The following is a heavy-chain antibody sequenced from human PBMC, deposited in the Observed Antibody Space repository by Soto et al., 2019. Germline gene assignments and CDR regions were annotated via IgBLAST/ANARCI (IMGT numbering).Heavy chain of an antibody. CDR2: ISGSGGST. D-gene: IGHD5-12*01. Sequence: GVSLRLSCAASGFTFSSYAMSWVRQSPGKGLEWVSAISGSGGSTYYADSVKGRFTISRDNSKNTLYLQMNSLRAEDTAVYYCPTYNGYSGIDAFDIWTQGKMVTGS. CDR3: PTYNGYSGIDAFDI. CDR1: GFTFSSYA. V-gene: IGHV3-23*01. J-gene: IGHJ3*02.